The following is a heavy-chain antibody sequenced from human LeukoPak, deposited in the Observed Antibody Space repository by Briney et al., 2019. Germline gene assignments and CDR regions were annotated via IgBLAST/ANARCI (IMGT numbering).Heavy chain of an antibody. J-gene: IGHJ4*02. CDR3: ARRLPYSSSWYSFDY. CDR1: GFTFSSYA. CDR2: IGNSGATT. V-gene: IGHV3-23*01. D-gene: IGHD6-13*01. Sequence: GGSLRLSCAASGFTFSSYAMNWVRQAPGKGLEWVSTIGNSGATTYYADSVKGRFTISRDNSKNTLYLQMNSLRAEDTAVYYCARRLPYSSSWYSFDYWGQGSLVTVSA.